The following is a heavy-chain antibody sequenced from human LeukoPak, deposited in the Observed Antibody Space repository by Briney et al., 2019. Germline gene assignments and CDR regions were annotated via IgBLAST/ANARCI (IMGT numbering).Heavy chain of an antibody. Sequence: GGSLRLSCAASGFTFSSYSMNWVRQAPGKGLEWVSSISSSSSYIYYADSVKGRFTISRDNAKNSLYLQMNGLRAEDTAVYYCARREVVPAAFNYYYYYGMDVWGKGTTVTVSS. CDR1: GFTFSSYS. CDR2: ISSSSSYI. CDR3: ARREVVPAAFNYYYYYGMDV. D-gene: IGHD2-2*01. V-gene: IGHV3-21*01. J-gene: IGHJ6*04.